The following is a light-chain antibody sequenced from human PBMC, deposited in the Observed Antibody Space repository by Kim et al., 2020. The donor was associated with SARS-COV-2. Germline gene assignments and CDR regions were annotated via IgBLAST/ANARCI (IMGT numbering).Light chain of an antibody. CDR1: SSDVGDYNR. V-gene: IGLV2-18*02. CDR2: EVS. CDR3: NSWTSSNTFV. J-gene: IGLJ1*01. Sequence: QSALTQPPSVSGSPGQSVTISRTGTSSDVGDYNRVSWYQQSPGTAPKLIIYEVSHRPSGVPDRFSGSKSGNTASLTISGLQAEDEADYYCNSWTSSNTFVFGTGTKVTVL.